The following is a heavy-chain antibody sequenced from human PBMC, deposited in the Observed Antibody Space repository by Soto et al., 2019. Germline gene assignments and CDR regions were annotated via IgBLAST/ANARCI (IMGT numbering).Heavy chain of an antibody. CDR2: MNPNSGNT. Sequence: QVQLVQSGAEVKKPGASVKVSCKASGYTFTSYDINWVRQATGQGLEWLGWMNPNSGNTGYAKKFQGRVTMTRNTSISTTYMELSSIRSKHTAVYYFARVRDGYYYYGMDVWGQGTTVTVSS. D-gene: IGHD2-21*01. CDR1: GYTFTSYD. J-gene: IGHJ6*01. CDR3: ARVRDGYYYYGMDV. V-gene: IGHV1-8*01.